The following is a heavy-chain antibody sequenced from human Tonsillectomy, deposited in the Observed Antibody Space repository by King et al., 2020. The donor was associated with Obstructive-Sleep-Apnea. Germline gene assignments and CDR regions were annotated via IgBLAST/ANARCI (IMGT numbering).Heavy chain of an antibody. Sequence: QLVQSGAEVKKPGESLTISCQGSGYSFTSYWIGWVRQMPGKGLEWMGIIYPGDSDTRYSPSFQGQVTISADKSISTAYLQWSSLKASDTAMYYCARPITWDTASMDVWGQGTTVTVSS. J-gene: IGHJ6*02. CDR3: ARPITWDTASMDV. D-gene: IGHD5-18*01. CDR1: GYSFTSYW. V-gene: IGHV5-51*01. CDR2: IYPGDSDT.